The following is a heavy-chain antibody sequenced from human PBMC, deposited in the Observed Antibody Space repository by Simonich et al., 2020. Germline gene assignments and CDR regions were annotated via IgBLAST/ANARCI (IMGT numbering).Heavy chain of an antibody. CDR3: ARGGLYFDY. V-gene: IGHV4-59*01. D-gene: IGHD2-15*01. CDR1: GGSISSYY. CDR2: IYYSGST. Sequence: QVQLQEPGPGLVKPSETLSLTCTVSGGSISSYYWSWIRQPPGKGLEWIGYIYYSGSTNYNPSLKSRVTISVDTSKNQFSLKLSSVTAADTAVYYCARGGLYFDYWGKGTLVTVSS. J-gene: IGHJ4*02.